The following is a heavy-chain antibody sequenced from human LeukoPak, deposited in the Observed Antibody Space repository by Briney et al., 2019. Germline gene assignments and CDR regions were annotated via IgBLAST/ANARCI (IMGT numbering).Heavy chain of an antibody. CDR3: ARTPYYDILTGYDAFDI. J-gene: IGHJ3*02. V-gene: IGHV3-7*01. D-gene: IGHD3-9*01. Sequence: GGSLRLSCAASGFTFSSYWMSWVRQAPGKGLEWVANIKQDGSEKYYVDSVKGRFTISRDNAKNSLYLQMNSLRAEDTAVYYCARTPYYDILTGYDAFDIWGQGTMVTVSS. CDR1: GFTFSSYW. CDR2: IKQDGSEK.